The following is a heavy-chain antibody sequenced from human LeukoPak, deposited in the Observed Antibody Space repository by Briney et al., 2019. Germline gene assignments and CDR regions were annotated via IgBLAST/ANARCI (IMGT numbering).Heavy chain of an antibody. CDR3: AKDIGLYCYDSSVTLDV. Sequence: GGSLRLSCAASGFIFISYAMSWVRQAPGKGLEWVSGISGSAGSTYYADSVKGRFTISRDNSKNTLYLKMNSLRAEDTAVYYCAKDIGLYCYDSSVTLDVCGQETTVTVSS. D-gene: IGHD3-22*01. CDR2: ISGSAGST. V-gene: IGHV3-23*01. J-gene: IGHJ6*02. CDR1: GFIFISYA.